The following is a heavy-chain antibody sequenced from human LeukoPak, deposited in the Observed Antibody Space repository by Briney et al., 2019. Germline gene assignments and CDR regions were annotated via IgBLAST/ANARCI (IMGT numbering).Heavy chain of an antibody. CDR1: GFIFSNYA. Sequence: GGSLRLSCAASGFIFSNYAMYWVRQAPGKGLEWVSAISGRSDNTYYADSVKGRFTLSRDSSKNALYLQMNSLRAEDTAVYYCASGKETSMAQGYWGQGTLVTAFS. J-gene: IGHJ4*02. CDR3: ASGKETSMAQGY. V-gene: IGHV3-23*01. CDR2: ISGRSDNT. D-gene: IGHD5-18*01.